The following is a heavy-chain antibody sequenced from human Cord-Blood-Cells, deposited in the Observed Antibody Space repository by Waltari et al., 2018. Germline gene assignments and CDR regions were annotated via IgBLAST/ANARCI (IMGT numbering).Heavy chain of an antibody. CDR1: GGSFSGYY. J-gene: IGHJ4*02. V-gene: IGHV4-34*01. CDR3: ARAGDVGDLSYFDY. D-gene: IGHD2-15*01. Sequence: QVQLQQWGAGLLKPSETLSLTCAVYGGSFSGYYWSWIRQPPGKGLEWIGEINHSGSTNYNPSLKSRVTISVDTSISTAYMELSRLRSDDTAVYYCARAGDVGDLSYFDYWGQGTLVTVSS. CDR2: INHSGST.